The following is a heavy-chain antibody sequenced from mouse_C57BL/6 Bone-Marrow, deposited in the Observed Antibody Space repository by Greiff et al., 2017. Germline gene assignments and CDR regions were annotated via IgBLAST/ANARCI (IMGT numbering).Heavy chain of an antibody. V-gene: IGHV5-6*01. CDR3: ARRGGSSYERAYAMDY. D-gene: IGHD1-1*01. CDR1: GFTFSSYG. J-gene: IGHJ4*01. CDR2: ISSGGSYT. Sequence: EVQGVESGGDLVKPGGSLKLSCAASGFTFSSYGMSWVRQTPDKRLEWVATISSGGSYTYYPDSVKGRFTISRDNAKNTLYLQMSSLKSEDTAMYYCARRGGSSYERAYAMDYWGQGTSVTVSS.